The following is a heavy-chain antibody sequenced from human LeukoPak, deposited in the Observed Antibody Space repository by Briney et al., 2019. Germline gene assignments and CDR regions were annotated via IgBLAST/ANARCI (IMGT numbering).Heavy chain of an antibody. D-gene: IGHD3-22*01. J-gene: IGHJ6*02. Sequence: SETLSLTCTVSGGSISTYYWSWIRQPPGKGLEWIGYIYYSGSTNCNPSLKSRVTISLDTSKNQFSPRLSSVTAADTAVYYCARSYDSRGYYYYGMDVWGQGTTVTVSS. CDR1: GGSISTYY. V-gene: IGHV4-59*01. CDR3: ARSYDSRGYYYYGMDV. CDR2: IYYSGST.